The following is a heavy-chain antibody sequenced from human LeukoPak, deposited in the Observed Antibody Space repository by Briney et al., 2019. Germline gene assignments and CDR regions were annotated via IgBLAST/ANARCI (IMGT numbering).Heavy chain of an antibody. V-gene: IGHV4-61*01. Sequence: SETLSLTCTVSGGSVSSGSYYWSWIRQPPGKGLEWIGRIYTGGSTTHYNPSLKSRVSMSVDTSKNQFSLKPSSVTAADTAVYYCAREWVPTSPDYFDYWGHGILVTVSS. J-gene: IGHJ4*01. D-gene: IGHD1-26*01. CDR1: GGSVSSGSYY. CDR3: AREWVPTSPDYFDY. CDR2: IYTGGST.